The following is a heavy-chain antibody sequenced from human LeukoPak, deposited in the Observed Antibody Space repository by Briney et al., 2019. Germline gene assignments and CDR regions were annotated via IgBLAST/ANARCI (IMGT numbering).Heavy chain of an antibody. V-gene: IGHV3-33*08. Sequence: PGGSLRLSCAASGFTFTSYSMNWVRQAPGKGLEWVAVIWYDGSNKYYADSVKGRFTISRDNSKNTLYLQMNSLRAEDTAVYYCVSFYETYWGRGTLVTVSS. J-gene: IGHJ4*02. CDR1: GFTFTSYS. CDR2: IWYDGSNK. D-gene: IGHD2/OR15-2a*01. CDR3: VSFYETY.